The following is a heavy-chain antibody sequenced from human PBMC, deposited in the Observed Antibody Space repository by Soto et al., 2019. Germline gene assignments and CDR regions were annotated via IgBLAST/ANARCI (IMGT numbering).Heavy chain of an antibody. Sequence: TGGSLRLSCAASGFTFSSYAMSWVRQAPGKGLDWVSAISGSGGSTYYADSVKGRFTISRDNSKNTLYLQMNSLRAEDTAVYYCAKVPNYDFWSGPPNNWFDPWGQGTLVTVSS. V-gene: IGHV3-23*01. D-gene: IGHD3-3*01. CDR3: AKVPNYDFWSGPPNNWFDP. J-gene: IGHJ5*02. CDR2: ISGSGGST. CDR1: GFTFSSYA.